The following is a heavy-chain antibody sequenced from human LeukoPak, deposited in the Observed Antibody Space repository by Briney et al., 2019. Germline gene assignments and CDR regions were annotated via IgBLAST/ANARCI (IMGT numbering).Heavy chain of an antibody. CDR3: AKGTSSGWYYFDY. Sequence: SETLSLTCIVSGYSITSGYYWGWIRQPPGKGLEWIGSIYHSGDTYYNPSLKSRVTISVDTSKNQFSLKLDSVTAADTAVYHCAKGTSSGWYYFDYWGQGTLVTVSS. J-gene: IGHJ4*02. D-gene: IGHD6-19*01. CDR2: IYHSGDT. V-gene: IGHV4-38-2*02. CDR1: GYSITSGYY.